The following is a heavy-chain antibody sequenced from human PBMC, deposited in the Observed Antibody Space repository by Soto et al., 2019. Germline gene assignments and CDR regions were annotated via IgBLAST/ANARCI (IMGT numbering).Heavy chain of an antibody. CDR1: GFTFTSSA. CDR2: IVVGSGNT. D-gene: IGHD3-9*01. Sequence: SVKVSCKASGFTFTSSAMQWVRQARGQRLEWIGWIVVGSGNTNYAQKFQERVTITRDMSTSTAYMELSSLRSEDTAVYYCAADQMDYDILTGYYRYAFDIWGQGTMVTVSS. V-gene: IGHV1-58*02. J-gene: IGHJ3*02. CDR3: AADQMDYDILTGYYRYAFDI.